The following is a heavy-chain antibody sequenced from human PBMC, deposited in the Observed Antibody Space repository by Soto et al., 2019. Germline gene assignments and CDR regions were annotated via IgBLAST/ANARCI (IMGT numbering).Heavy chain of an antibody. CDR2: ISGSGGST. J-gene: IGHJ4*02. V-gene: IGHV3-23*01. D-gene: IGHD2-2*01. CDR3: AKDRALYCSSTSCYVDY. CDR1: GFTFSSYA. Sequence: GGSLRLSCAASGFTFSSYAMSWVRQAPGKGLEWVSAISGSGGSTYYADSVKGRFTISRDNSKNTLYLQMNSLRAEDTAVYYCAKDRALYCSSTSCYVDYWGQGTLVTVSS.